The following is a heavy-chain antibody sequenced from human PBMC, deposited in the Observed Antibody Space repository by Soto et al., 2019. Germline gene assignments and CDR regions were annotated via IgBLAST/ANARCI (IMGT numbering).Heavy chain of an antibody. CDR1: GYSFTSYA. V-gene: IGHV1-3*01. D-gene: IGHD3-3*01. Sequence: QVQLVQSGAEVKKPGASVKVSCKASGYSFTSYAMHWVRQAPGQRLEWMGWINAGNGNTKYSQKFQGRVTITRDTSASTAYMELSSLRSEDTAVYYCARDWRFLEWLSLDYWGQGTLVTVSS. J-gene: IGHJ4*02. CDR3: ARDWRFLEWLSLDY. CDR2: INAGNGNT.